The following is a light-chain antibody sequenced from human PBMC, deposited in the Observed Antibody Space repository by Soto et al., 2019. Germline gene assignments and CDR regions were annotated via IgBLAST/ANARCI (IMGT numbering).Light chain of an antibody. CDR2: GNN. J-gene: IGLJ2*01. Sequence: QSVLTQPPSVSGAPGQRVTISCTGSSSNIGAGYDVHWYQQLPGTAPKLLIDGNNNRPSGVPDRFSGSKSGTSASLAITGLQAEDEADYYCQSYDSSLSVVFGGGTQLTVL. CDR3: QSYDSSLSVV. V-gene: IGLV1-40*01. CDR1: SSNIGAGYD.